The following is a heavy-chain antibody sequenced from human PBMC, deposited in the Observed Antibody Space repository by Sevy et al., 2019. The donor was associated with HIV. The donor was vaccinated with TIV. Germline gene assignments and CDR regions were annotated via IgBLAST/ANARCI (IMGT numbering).Heavy chain of an antibody. CDR2: ISSGSRYT. CDR1: GFSFSDYY. D-gene: IGHD6-13*01. J-gene: IGHJ4*02. CDR3: ARVRVVAADYYFDY. V-gene: IGHV3-11*06. Sequence: GGSLRLSCAASGFSFSDYYMTWIRQAPGKGLEWVSYISSGSRYTNYADSVKGRFAISRDNAENSLYLQMSILRAEDTAVYYCARVRVVAADYYFDYWGQGTLVTVSS.